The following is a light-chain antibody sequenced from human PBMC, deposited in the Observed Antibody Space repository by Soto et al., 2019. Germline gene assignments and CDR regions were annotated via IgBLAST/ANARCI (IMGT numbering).Light chain of an antibody. CDR2: EVS. Sequence: QSVLTQPASVSGSPGQSITISCTGTSSDAGGYNYVPWYQQHPGKAPELMIYEVSNRPSGASNRFSGSKSGNTASLTISGLQAEDEADYYCSSYTSSSTLVFGTGTKVTVL. J-gene: IGLJ1*01. CDR1: SSDAGGYNY. CDR3: SSYTSSSTLV. V-gene: IGLV2-14*01.